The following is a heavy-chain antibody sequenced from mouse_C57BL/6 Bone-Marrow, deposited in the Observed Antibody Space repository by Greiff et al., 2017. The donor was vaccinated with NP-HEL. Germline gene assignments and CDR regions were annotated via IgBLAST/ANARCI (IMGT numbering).Heavy chain of an antibody. CDR3: AREGEPFAY. CDR1: GYTFTDYY. Sequence: VQLQQSGPVLVKPGASVKMSCKASGYTFTDYYMNWVKQSHGKSLEWIGVINPYNGGTSYNQKFKGKATLTVDKSSSTAYMELNSLTSEDSAVYYCAREGEPFAYWGQGTLVTVSA. CDR2: INPYNGGT. V-gene: IGHV1-19*01. J-gene: IGHJ3*01.